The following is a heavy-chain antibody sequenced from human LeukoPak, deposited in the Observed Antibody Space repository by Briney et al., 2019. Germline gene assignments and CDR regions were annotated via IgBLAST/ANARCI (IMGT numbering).Heavy chain of an antibody. Sequence: GGSLRLSCAASEFTFSSYAMSWVRQAPGKGLEWVSSISASGGSTYFADSVKGRFTISRDNSKNTLYLQMNSLRAEDTAVYYCAKDRFYYYYMDVWDKGATVTVSS. CDR3: AKDRFYYYYMDV. CDR1: EFTFSSYA. V-gene: IGHV3-23*01. J-gene: IGHJ6*03. CDR2: ISASGGST.